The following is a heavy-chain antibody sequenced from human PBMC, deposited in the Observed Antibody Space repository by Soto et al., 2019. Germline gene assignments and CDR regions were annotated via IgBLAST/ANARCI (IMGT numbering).Heavy chain of an antibody. Sequence: TLSLTCTVSGGSISSGDYYWSWIRQPPGKGLEWIGYIYYSGSTYYNPPLKSRVTISVDTSKNQFSLKLSSVTAADTAVYYCASDASSTVTTGIYYYYGMDVWGQGTTVNVSS. CDR1: GGSISSGDYY. CDR3: ASDASSTVTTGIYYYYGMDV. J-gene: IGHJ6*01. D-gene: IGHD4-4*01. CDR2: IYYSGST. V-gene: IGHV4-30-4*01.